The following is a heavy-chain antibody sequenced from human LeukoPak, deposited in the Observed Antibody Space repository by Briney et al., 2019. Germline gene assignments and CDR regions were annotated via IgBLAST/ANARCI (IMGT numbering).Heavy chain of an antibody. CDR2: IYHSGST. CDR1: GYSISSGYY. V-gene: IGHV4-38-2*02. D-gene: IGHD3-16*01. J-gene: IGHJ4*02. CDR3: ARVQVGPDY. Sequence: PSETLSLTCTVSGYSISSGYYWGWIRQPPGKGLEWIGSIYHSGSTYYNPSLKSRVTISVDTSKNQFSLKLSSVTAADTAVYYCARVQVGPDYWGQGTLVTVSS.